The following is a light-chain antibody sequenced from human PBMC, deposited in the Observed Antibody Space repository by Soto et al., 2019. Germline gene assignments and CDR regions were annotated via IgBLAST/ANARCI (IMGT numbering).Light chain of an antibody. CDR1: QSVSDN. V-gene: IGKV3-20*01. CDR2: GAS. Sequence: ETVMTQSPDTLSLSPGERATLSCRASQSVSDNLAWYQQRPGQGPRLLIYGASTRATGIPARFSGSGSGTDFTLTISRLEPEDFAVYYCQQYGSSGTFGQGTKVDIK. J-gene: IGKJ1*01. CDR3: QQYGSSGT.